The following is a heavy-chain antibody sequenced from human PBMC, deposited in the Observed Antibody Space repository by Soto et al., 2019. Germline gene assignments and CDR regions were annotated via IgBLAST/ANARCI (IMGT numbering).Heavy chain of an antibody. V-gene: IGHV3-30*18. J-gene: IGHJ3*01. D-gene: IGHD1-1*01. Sequence: PGGSLRLSCAASGFTFRRHGMHWVRQAPGKGLEWLTIISYDGIQKFYTESVKGRFTITRDNSKNMVFLQMNSLRAEDTAVYYCAKDVWNDVPATDGFDPWGQGTMATVSS. CDR3: AKDVWNDVPATDGFDP. CDR2: ISYDGIQK. CDR1: GFTFRRHG.